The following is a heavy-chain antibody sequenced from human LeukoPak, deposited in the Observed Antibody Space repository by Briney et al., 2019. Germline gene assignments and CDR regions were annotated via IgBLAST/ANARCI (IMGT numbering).Heavy chain of an antibody. J-gene: IGHJ4*02. Sequence: PGGSLRLSCAASGFTFRTYAMNWVRQAPGKGLEWVSAISSSGGGTYDADSVKGRFTSSRDNSKNTLYLQMNRLRAEDMAVYCCARDDPFDYWGQGTLVTVSS. V-gene: IGHV3-23*01. D-gene: IGHD1-1*01. CDR1: GFTFRTYA. CDR3: ARDDPFDY. CDR2: ISSSGGGT.